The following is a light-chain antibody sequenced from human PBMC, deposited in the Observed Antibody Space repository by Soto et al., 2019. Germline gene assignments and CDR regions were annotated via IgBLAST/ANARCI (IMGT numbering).Light chain of an antibody. V-gene: IGKV3-15*01. CDR1: QSVRSN. CDR2: AAS. CDR3: QHYDIWPLT. Sequence: EVVMTQPPATLSVSPGERATLSCRASQSVRSNLAWHQQKPGQAPRLLIYAASTRATGVPARFSGSGSGTEFTLTISDLQSEDFAVYFCQHYDIWPLTFGRGTKVDIK. J-gene: IGKJ4*01.